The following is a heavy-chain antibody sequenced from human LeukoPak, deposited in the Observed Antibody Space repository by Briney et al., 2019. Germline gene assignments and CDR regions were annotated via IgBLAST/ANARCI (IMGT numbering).Heavy chain of an antibody. CDR3: ARADSSPYYYYMDV. J-gene: IGHJ6*03. D-gene: IGHD6-6*01. CDR2: TYYRSKWYN. CDR1: GDSVSSNSAA. V-gene: IGHV6-1*01. Sequence: SQTLSLTCAISGDSVSSNSAAWNWLRQSPARGLEWLGRTYYRSKWYNGYAVSVKSRITINPDTSKNQFSLQLYSVTPEDTAVYYCARADSSPYYYYMDVWGKGTTVTVSS.